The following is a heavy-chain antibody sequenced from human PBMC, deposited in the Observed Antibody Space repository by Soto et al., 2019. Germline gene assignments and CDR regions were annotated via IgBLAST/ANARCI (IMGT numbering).Heavy chain of an antibody. D-gene: IGHD1-26*01. CDR1: EDTFRNYA. Sequence: SVKVSCKASEDTFRNYAISWVRQSPGQGLEWLGGIIPMFGTPHYAEKFQDIVTITAGESTGTAYLELSSLTSEDTAVYYCATSEGRVGYRFDYWGPGTLVTVSS. CDR3: ATSEGRVGYRFDY. J-gene: IGHJ4*02. V-gene: IGHV1-69*13. CDR2: IIPMFGTP.